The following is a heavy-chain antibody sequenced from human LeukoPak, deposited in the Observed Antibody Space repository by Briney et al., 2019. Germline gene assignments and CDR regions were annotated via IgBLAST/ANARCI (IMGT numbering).Heavy chain of an antibody. V-gene: IGHV3-30*02. CDR3: AKKGGRAAAGAFDI. D-gene: IGHD6-13*01. J-gene: IGHJ3*02. CDR1: GFTFSRNN. CDR2: IQYDGKNE. Sequence: GGSLRLSCAASGFTFSRNNMHWVRQAPGKGLEWVAFIQYDGKNEYYADSVKGRFTISRDNSKNTLYLQMNSLRAEDTAVYYCAKKGGRAAAGAFDIWGQGTMVTVSS.